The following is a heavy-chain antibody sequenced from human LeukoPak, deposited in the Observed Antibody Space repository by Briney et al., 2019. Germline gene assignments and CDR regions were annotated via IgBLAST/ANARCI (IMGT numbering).Heavy chain of an antibody. Sequence: VSYISGSGTTIYYADSVKGRFTISRDNSKNTLYLQMNSLRAEDTAVYYCARDDYYGSHLSYWGQGTLVTVSS. CDR2: ISGSGTTI. D-gene: IGHD3-10*01. CDR3: ARDDYYGSHLSY. V-gene: IGHV3-48*01. J-gene: IGHJ4*02.